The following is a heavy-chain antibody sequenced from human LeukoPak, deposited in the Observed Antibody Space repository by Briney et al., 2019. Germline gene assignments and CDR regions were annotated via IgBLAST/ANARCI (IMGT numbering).Heavy chain of an antibody. V-gene: IGHV3-23*01. CDR1: GFTFSNYA. CDR3: AKLRIAFGGLIRDAFDI. Sequence: GGSLRLSCAASGFTFSNYAMSWVRQAPGKGLEWVSGISGSGGSASYADSVRGWFTISRDNAKDTLYVQMNSLRAEDTAIYYCAKLRIAFGGLIRDAFDIWGQGTMVSVSS. CDR2: ISGSGGSA. D-gene: IGHD3-16*01. J-gene: IGHJ3*02.